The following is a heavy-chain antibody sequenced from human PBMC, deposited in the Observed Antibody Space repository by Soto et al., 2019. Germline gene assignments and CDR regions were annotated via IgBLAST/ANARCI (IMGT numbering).Heavy chain of an antibody. Sequence: PGGSLRLSCEASGFTFRNYKMNWVRQAPGKGLEWVSTISGSGGRTYYADSVKGRFTISRDNSKNTLYLQMNSLRAEDTAVYYCAKXDSSGSWGVPYFDYWGQGTLVTVSS. CDR1: GFTFRNYK. V-gene: IGHV3-23*01. CDR2: ISGSGGRT. CDR3: AKXDSSGSWGVPYFDY. D-gene: IGHD3-22*01. J-gene: IGHJ4*02.